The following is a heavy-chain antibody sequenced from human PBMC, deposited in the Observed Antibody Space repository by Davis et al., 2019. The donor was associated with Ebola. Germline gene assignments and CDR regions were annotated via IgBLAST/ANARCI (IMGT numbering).Heavy chain of an antibody. D-gene: IGHD3-22*01. V-gene: IGHV3-74*01. J-gene: IGHJ4*02. CDR1: GFTFSSYS. Sequence: HTGGSLRLSCAASGFTFSSYSMNWVRQAPGKGLVWVSRINSDGSSTSYADSVKGRFTISRDNAKNTLYLQMNSLRAEDTAVYYCARVGNYYDSSGYWVGNYFDYWGQGTLVTVSS. CDR2: INSDGSST. CDR3: ARVGNYYDSSGYWVGNYFDY.